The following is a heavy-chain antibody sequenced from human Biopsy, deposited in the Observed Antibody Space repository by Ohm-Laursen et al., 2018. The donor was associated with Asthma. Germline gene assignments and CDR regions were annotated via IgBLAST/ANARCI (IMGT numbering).Heavy chain of an antibody. CDR3: ARAVDYSHYYGIDV. CDR1: GYAFNSAG. J-gene: IGHJ6*02. CDR2: ISVYNGNT. V-gene: IGHV1-18*01. D-gene: IGHD3-10*01. Sequence: ASVKVSCNPSGYAFNSAGITWVRQAPGQGLERMGWISVYNGNTKVAQKLQDRVTMITDTSTSTAYMELRSLRSDDTAVYFCARAVDYSHYYGIDVWGQGTTVTVS.